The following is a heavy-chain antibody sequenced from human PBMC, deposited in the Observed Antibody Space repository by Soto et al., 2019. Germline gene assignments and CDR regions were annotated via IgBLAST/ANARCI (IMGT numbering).Heavy chain of an antibody. CDR3: AGGYCNNDCRSFGY. J-gene: IGHJ4*02. D-gene: IGHD2-8*01. Sequence: GGSLRLSCAASGFTFSSYGMHWVRQAPGKGLEWVAVIWKDGSNKNYADSVKGRFTISRDNSKNTLYLQMNRLRGEDTAVYYCAGGYCNNDCRSFGYWGQGTLVTVSS. CDR2: IWKDGSNK. CDR1: GFTFSSYG. V-gene: IGHV3-33*01.